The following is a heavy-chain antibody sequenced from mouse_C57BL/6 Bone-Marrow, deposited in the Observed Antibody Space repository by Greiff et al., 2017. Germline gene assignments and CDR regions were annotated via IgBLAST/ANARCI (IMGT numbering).Heavy chain of an antibody. J-gene: IGHJ3*01. V-gene: IGHV1-81*01. CDR3: ARGIYYDTDERCAY. D-gene: IGHD2-4*01. Sequence: VQLQQSGAERARPGASVKLSCKASGYTFTSYGISWVKQRTGQGLEWIGEIYPRSGNTYYNEKFKGKATLTADKSSSKAYMELRSLTSEDSAVYFCARGIYYDTDERCAYWGLGTLVTVSA. CDR1: GYTFTSYG. CDR2: IYPRSGNT.